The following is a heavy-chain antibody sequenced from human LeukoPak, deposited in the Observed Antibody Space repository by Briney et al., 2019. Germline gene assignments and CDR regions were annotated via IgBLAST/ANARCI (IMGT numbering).Heavy chain of an antibody. CDR2: ISGSGGST. V-gene: IGHV3-23*01. CDR1: GFTFSSYA. J-gene: IGHJ4*02. CDR3: ATYYDFWSGYYPPDY. D-gene: IGHD3-3*01. Sequence: GGSLRLSCAASGFTFSSYATSWVRQAPGKGLEWVSAISGSGGSTYYADSVKGRFSISRDTSKNTLYLQMNSLRAEDTAVYYCATYYDFWSGYYPPDYWGQGTLVTVSS.